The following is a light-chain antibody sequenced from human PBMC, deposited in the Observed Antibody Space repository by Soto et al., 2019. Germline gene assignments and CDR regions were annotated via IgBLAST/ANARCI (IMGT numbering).Light chain of an antibody. J-gene: IGKJ4*01. Sequence: VLTQSPDTLSLPPGERATLSCRASQSISSYLAWYQQKPGQAPRLLIYDASSRATGIPARFSGSGSGTDFTLTISRLEPEDFAVYYCQQYGSSPLLNFGGATKVDIK. V-gene: IGKV3-20*01. CDR3: QQYGSSPLLN. CDR2: DAS. CDR1: QSISSY.